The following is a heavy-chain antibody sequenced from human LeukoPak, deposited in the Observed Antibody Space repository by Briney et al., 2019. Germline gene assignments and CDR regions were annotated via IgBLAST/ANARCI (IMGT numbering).Heavy chain of an antibody. J-gene: IGHJ4*02. Sequence: PSETLSLTCAVYGGSFSGYYWSWIRQPPGKGLEWIGEINHSGSTNYNPSLKSRVTISVDTSKNQFSLKLSSVTAADTAVYYCAGLGGDYGDCFRSLDYWGQGTLVTVSS. CDR3: AGLGGDYGDCFRSLDY. CDR1: GGSFSGYY. CDR2: INHSGST. V-gene: IGHV4-34*01. D-gene: IGHD4-17*01.